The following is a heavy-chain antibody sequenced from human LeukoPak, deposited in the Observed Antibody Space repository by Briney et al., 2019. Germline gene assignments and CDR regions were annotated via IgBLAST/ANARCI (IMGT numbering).Heavy chain of an antibody. CDR3: ARGGSSHHNWFDP. CDR1: GYTFTGYY. Sequence: ASVKVSCKASGYTFTGYYMHWVRQAPGQGLEWMGWINPNSGGTNYAQKFQGRVTMTGDTSISTAYVELSRLRSDDKAVYYCARGGSSHHNWFDPWGQGILVTVSS. V-gene: IGHV1-2*02. D-gene: IGHD2-15*01. CDR2: INPNSGGT. J-gene: IGHJ5*02.